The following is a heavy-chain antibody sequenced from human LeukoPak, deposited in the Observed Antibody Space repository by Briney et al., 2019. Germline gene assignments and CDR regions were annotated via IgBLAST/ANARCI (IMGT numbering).Heavy chain of an antibody. D-gene: IGHD4-17*01. CDR2: INAGNGNT. CDR3: ARRYDYGDYGYYGMDV. CDR1: GYTFTSYA. V-gene: IGHV1-3*01. Sequence: GASVKVSCKASGYTFTSYAMHWVRQAPGQRLEWMGWINAGNGNTKYSQKFQGRVTITGDTSASTAYMELSSLRSEDTAVYYCARRYDYGDYGYYGMDVWGKGTTVTVSS. J-gene: IGHJ6*04.